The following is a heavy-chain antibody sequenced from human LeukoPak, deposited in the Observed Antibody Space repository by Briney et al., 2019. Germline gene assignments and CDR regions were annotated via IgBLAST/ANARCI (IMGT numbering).Heavy chain of an antibody. CDR3: ARGREWRVGKRFDP. D-gene: IGHD6-19*01. CDR1: GGSFSGYY. CDR2: INHSGST. V-gene: IGHV4-34*01. Sequence: PSETLSLTCAVCGGSFSGYYWSWIRQPPGKGLEWIGEINHSGSTNYNPSLNSRVTISVDTSKNQFSLKLSSVTAADTAVYYCARGREWRVGKRFDPWGQGTLVTVSS. J-gene: IGHJ5*02.